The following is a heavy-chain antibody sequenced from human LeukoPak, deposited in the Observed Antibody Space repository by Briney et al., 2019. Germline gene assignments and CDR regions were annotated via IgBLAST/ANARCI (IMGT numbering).Heavy chain of an antibody. D-gene: IGHD3-10*01. CDR3: AREWFGELPFDY. Sequence: SVKVSCKASGGTFSSYAISWVRQAPGQGLEWMGRIIPIFGIANYAQKFQGRVTTTADKSTSTAYMELSSLRSEDTAVYYCAREWFGELPFDYWGQGTLVTVSS. V-gene: IGHV1-69*04. CDR2: IIPIFGIA. CDR1: GGTFSSYA. J-gene: IGHJ4*02.